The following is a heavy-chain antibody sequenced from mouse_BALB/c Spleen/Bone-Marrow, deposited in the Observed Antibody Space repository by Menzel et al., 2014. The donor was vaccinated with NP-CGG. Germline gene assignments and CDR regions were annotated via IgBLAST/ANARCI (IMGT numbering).Heavy chain of an antibody. CDR3: ARGGISIDY. J-gene: IGHJ2*01. CDR1: GYAFSLYW. Sequence: QVQLQQSGADLVRPGSSVKLSCKASGYAFSLYWVNWVKQRPGQGLEWIGQIYPGDDDTDYNGKFKGKATLTADRSSSTAYMQLGSLTSEDSAVYFCARGGISIDYWGHGTTLTVSS. V-gene: IGHV1-80*01. CDR2: IYPGDDDT.